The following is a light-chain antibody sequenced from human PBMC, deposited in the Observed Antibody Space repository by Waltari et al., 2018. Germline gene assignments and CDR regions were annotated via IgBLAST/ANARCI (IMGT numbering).Light chain of an antibody. CDR3: QQYHDYPWT. V-gene: IGKV1-8*01. J-gene: IGKJ1*01. CDR2: AAS. CDR1: QGVSTY. Sequence: AIRMTHSPSSLSASIGDRVTISCRASQGVSTYLAWYQQKPGKAPSLLIHAASTLQSGVPSRFSGSGTGTDFTLTITCLQSEDFATYYCQQYHDYPWTFGQGTKVDI.